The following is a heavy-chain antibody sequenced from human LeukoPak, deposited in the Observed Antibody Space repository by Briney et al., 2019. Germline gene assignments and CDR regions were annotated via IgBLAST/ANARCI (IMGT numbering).Heavy chain of an antibody. V-gene: IGHV1-2*02. J-gene: IGHJ3*02. CDR2: INPHSGGT. D-gene: IGHD3-10*01. CDR1: GYTFTGYY. Sequence: EASVKVSFKASGYTFTGYYMHWVRQAPGQGREWMGWINPHSGGTNYAQKFQGRVTMTRDTSISTAYMELSRLRSDDRAVYYCARVRITMVRGVIISNGFDIWGQGTMVTVSS. CDR3: ARVRITMVRGVIISNGFDI.